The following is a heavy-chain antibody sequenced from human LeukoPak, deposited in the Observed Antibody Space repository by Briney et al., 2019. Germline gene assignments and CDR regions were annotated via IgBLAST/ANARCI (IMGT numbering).Heavy chain of an antibody. CDR1: GGSISSYY. J-gene: IGHJ4*02. Sequence: PSETLSLTCTVSGGSISSYYWSWIRQPPGKGLEWIGYIYYSGSTNYNPSLKSRVTISVDTSKNQFSLKLSSVTAADTAVYYCALQSSGWYSGLDYWGQGTLVTVSS. D-gene: IGHD6-19*01. V-gene: IGHV4-59*08. CDR3: ALQSSGWYSGLDY. CDR2: IYYSGST.